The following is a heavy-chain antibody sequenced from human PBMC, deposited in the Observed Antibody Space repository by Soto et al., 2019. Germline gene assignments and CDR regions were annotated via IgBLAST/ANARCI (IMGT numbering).Heavy chain of an antibody. V-gene: IGHV4-31*03. CDR1: GGSISSGGYY. CDR2: IYYSGST. D-gene: IGHD4-17*01. Sequence: PSETLSLTCTVSGGSISSGGYYWSWIRQHPGKGLEWIGYIYYSGSTYYNPSLKSRVTISVDTSKNQFSLKLSSVTAADTAVYYCARVGASVTTHLGAFDIWGQGTMVTVSS. CDR3: ARVGASVTTHLGAFDI. J-gene: IGHJ3*02.